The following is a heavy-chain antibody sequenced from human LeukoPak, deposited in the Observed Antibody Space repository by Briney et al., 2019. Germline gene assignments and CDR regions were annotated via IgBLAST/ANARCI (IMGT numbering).Heavy chain of an antibody. V-gene: IGHV4-59*01. Sequence: ETVSLTCPVSGGSISNYYYWTWIRQPPGKGLEWIGYVYYTGSTNFNPSLKSRVTMSLDTSRNQFSLKLTSLTAADTAVYYCARGAMATTPFFDYWGQGDLWSVSS. CDR3: ARGAMATTPFFDY. CDR1: GGSISNYY. D-gene: IGHD5-24*01. CDR2: VYYTGST. J-gene: IGHJ4*02.